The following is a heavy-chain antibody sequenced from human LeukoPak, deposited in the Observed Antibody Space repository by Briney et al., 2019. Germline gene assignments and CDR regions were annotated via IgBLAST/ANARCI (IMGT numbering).Heavy chain of an antibody. J-gene: IGHJ6*02. CDR1: GYTFTSYD. V-gene: IGHV1-8*01. CDR3: ASATTYYDFWSGYYSYYYYGMDV. Sequence: ASVKVSCKASGYTFTSYDINWVRQATGQGLEWMGWMNPNSGNTGYAQKFQGRVTITRNTSISTAYMELSSLRSEDTAVYYCASATTYYDFWSGYYSYYYYGMDVWGQGTTVTVSS. D-gene: IGHD3-3*01. CDR2: MNPNSGNT.